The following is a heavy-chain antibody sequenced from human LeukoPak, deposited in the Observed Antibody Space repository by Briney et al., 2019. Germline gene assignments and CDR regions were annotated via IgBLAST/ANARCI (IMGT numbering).Heavy chain of an antibody. V-gene: IGHV3-7*05. J-gene: IGHJ4*02. D-gene: IGHD1-26*01. CDR3: ASTATFDY. CDR2: IKQDGSEK. CDR1: GFTFSNAW. Sequence: GGSLRLSCAASGFTFSNAWMSWVRQAPGKGLEWVANIKQDGSEKYYVDSVKGRFTISRDNAKNSLYLQMNSLRAEDTAVYYCASTATFDYWGQGTLVTVSS.